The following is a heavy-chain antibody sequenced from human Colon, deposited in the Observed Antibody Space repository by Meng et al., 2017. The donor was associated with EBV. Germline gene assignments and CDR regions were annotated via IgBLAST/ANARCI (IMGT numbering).Heavy chain of an antibody. CDR3: ARGKQDAWELLAY. D-gene: IGHD1-26*01. J-gene: IGHJ4*02. CDR1: GVSISSNIR. Sequence: QVQLQESGPGLVQPSGTLSLTCGVSGVSISSNIRWTWVRQPPGKGLEWIGDIDDSGSTNYNPSLNSRISISLDKSKNHFSLKVNSVTAADTAVYYCARGKQDAWELLAYWGQGALVTVSS. CDR2: IDDSGST. V-gene: IGHV4-4*02.